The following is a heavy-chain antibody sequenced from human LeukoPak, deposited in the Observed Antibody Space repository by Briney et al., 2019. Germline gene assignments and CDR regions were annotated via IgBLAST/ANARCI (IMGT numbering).Heavy chain of an antibody. V-gene: IGHV3-23*01. D-gene: IGHD6-19*01. CDR3: TKPGWHDSGWFDC. CDR1: GFTFSTYG. J-gene: IGHJ4*02. CDR2: ITNSGGRT. Sequence: GGSLRLSCAASGFTFSTYGMRWVRQAPGKGLEWVSTITNSGGRTYYADSVKGRFTVSRDNSKNTLSLHMNSLRVDDTAVYYRTKPGWHDSGWFDCWGQGTLVTVSS.